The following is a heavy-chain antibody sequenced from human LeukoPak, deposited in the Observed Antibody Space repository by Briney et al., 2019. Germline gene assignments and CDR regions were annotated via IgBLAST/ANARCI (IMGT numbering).Heavy chain of an antibody. CDR3: ARENTGSYREFDY. D-gene: IGHD1-26*01. J-gene: IGHJ4*02. Sequence: PSETLSLTCTVSGGSISSYYWSWIRQPAGKGLEWIGRIYSGGSTNYNPSLKSRVTMSVDSSNNQFSLKLSSVTAADTAVFYCARENTGSYREFDYWGQGTLVTISS. V-gene: IGHV4-4*07. CDR2: IYSGGST. CDR1: GGSISSYY.